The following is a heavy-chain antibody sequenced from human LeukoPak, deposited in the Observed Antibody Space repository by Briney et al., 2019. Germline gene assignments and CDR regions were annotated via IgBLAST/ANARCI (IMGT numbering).Heavy chain of an antibody. J-gene: IGHJ4*02. Sequence: SETLSLTCAVSGGSISSSNWWSWVRQPPGKGLEWIGEIYHSGSTNYNPSLKSRVTISVDKSKNQFSLKLSSVTAADTAVYYCASGIAVAGTPRGYFDYWGQGTLVTVSS. CDR2: IYHSGST. D-gene: IGHD6-19*01. V-gene: IGHV4-4*02. CDR1: GGSISSSNW. CDR3: ASGIAVAGTPRGYFDY.